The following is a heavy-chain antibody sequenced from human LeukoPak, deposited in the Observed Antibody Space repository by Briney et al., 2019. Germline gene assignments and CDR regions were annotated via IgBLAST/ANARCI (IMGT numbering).Heavy chain of an antibody. CDR1: GFTFSSYS. D-gene: IGHD2-15*01. V-gene: IGHV3-21*01. CDR3: ARVDNGYCSGGSCYGSDY. J-gene: IGHJ4*02. CDR2: ISSSSSYI. Sequence: GGSLRLSCAASGFTFSSYSMNWVSQAPGKGLEWVSSISSSSSYIYYADSVKGRFTISRDNAKNSLYLQMNSLRAEDTAVYYCARVDNGYCSGGSCYGSDYWGQGTLVTVSS.